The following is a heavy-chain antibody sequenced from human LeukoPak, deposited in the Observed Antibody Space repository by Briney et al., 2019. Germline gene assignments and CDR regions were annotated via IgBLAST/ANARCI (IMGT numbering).Heavy chain of an antibody. Sequence: TSQTLSLTCTVSGGSISSSNWWSWVRQPPGKGLEWIGFVYYTGSTNYSPSLKSRVTISVDTSKNQFSLKLRSVTAADTAVYYCARISSSNWYNERGAFDVWGQGTMVTVSS. CDR1: GGSISSSNW. J-gene: IGHJ3*01. CDR3: ARISSSNWYNERGAFDV. CDR2: VYYTGST. D-gene: IGHD6-13*01. V-gene: IGHV4-61*01.